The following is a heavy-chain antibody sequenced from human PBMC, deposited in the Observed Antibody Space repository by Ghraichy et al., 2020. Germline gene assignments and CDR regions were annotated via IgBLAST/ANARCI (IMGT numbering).Heavy chain of an antibody. D-gene: IGHD3-16*01. V-gene: IGHV4-34*01. Sequence: SETLSLTCAVYGGSFSGYYWSWIRQPPGKGLEWIGEINHSGSTNYNPSLKSRVTISVDTSKNQFSLKLSSVTAADTAVYYCARLSPLRLGELISYYDAFDIWGQGTMVTVSS. CDR1: GGSFSGYY. J-gene: IGHJ3*02. CDR3: ARLSPLRLGELISYYDAFDI. CDR2: INHSGST.